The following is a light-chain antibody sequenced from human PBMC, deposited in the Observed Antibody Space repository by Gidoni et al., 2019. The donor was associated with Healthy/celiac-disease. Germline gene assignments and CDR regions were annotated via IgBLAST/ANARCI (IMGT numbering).Light chain of an antibody. CDR3: QQYDNPPLT. V-gene: IGKV1-33*01. CDR1: KDISNY. J-gene: IGKJ4*01. CDR2: DAS. Sequence: DIQMTHSSSSLSASVGDRVTITCQGSKDISNYLNCYQQKPGKAPKLLIYDASNLETGVPSRCSGSGSGTDFTFTISSLQPEDIATYYCQQYDNPPLTFGGGTKVEIK.